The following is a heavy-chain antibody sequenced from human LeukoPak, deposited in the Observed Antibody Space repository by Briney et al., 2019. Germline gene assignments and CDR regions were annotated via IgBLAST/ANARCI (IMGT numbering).Heavy chain of an antibody. J-gene: IGHJ4*02. CDR2: IYYSGST. CDR3: AASKYSSGWYRG. D-gene: IGHD6-19*01. CDR1: GDSISSYY. V-gene: IGHV4-59*08. Sequence: SETLSLTCTVSGDSISSYYWSWIRQPPGKGLEWIGYIYYSGSTNYNPSLKSRVTISVDTSKNQFSLKLSSVTAADTAVYYCAASKYSSGWYRGWGQGTLVTVSS.